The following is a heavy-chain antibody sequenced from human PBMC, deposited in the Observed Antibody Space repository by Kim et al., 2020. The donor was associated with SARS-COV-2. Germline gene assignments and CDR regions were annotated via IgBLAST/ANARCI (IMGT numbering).Heavy chain of an antibody. CDR1: GGSISSYY. CDR3: ARGAECVVD. CDR2: VYYSGIT. D-gene: IGHD2-15*01. Sequence: SETLSLTCSVSGGSISSYYWSWIRQPPGKGLEWIGYVYYSGITNYKPSLNSRVTMSVDTSKNQFSLKLSSVTAADTAIYYCARGAECVVDWGQGTLGTVS. J-gene: IGHJ4*02. V-gene: IGHV4-59*13.